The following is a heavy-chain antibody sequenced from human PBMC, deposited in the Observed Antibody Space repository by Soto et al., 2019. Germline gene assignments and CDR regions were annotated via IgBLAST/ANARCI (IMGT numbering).Heavy chain of an antibody. CDR2: IYYSGST. Sequence: QVQLQESGPGLVKPSETLSLTCTVSGGSISSYYWSWIRQPPGKGLEWIGYIYYSGSTNYNPSLKSRVTISVDTSKNQFSLKLSSVTAADTAVYYCARMYSSGWHIDYWGQGTLVTVSS. CDR1: GGSISSYY. V-gene: IGHV4-59*01. D-gene: IGHD6-19*01. J-gene: IGHJ4*02. CDR3: ARMYSSGWHIDY.